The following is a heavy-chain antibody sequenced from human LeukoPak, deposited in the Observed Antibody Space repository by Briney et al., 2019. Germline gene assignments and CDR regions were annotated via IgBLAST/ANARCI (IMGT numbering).Heavy chain of an antibody. CDR3: AGGSPQVAFDI. CDR2: ISAYNGNT. J-gene: IGHJ3*02. V-gene: IGHV1-18*01. D-gene: IGHD2-15*01. CDR1: GGTFSSYA. Sequence: ASVKVSCKASGGTFSSYAISWVRQAPGQGLEWMGWISAYNGNTNYAQKLQGRVTMTTDTSTSTAYMELRSLRSDDTAVYYCAGGSPQVAFDIWGQGTMVTVSS.